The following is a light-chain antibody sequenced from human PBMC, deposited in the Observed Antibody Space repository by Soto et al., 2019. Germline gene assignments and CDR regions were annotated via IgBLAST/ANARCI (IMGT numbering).Light chain of an antibody. V-gene: IGLV2-8*01. CDR3: SSSAGSNVVFGGGTVV. CDR1: SSDVGGYNH. Sequence: QSALTQPPSASGSPGQSVTISCTGTSSDVGGYNHVSWYQQHPGKVPKLVIYEVSKRPSGVPDRFSGSKSGNTASLTVSGLQAEDEADYYCSSSAGSNVVFGGGTVVFGGGTKVTVL. CDR2: EVS. J-gene: IGLJ2*01.